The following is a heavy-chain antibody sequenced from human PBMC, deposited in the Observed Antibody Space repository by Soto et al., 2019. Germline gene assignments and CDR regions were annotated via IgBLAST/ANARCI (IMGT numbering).Heavy chain of an antibody. V-gene: IGHV1-2*02. Sequence: GASVKVSCKPSGYTFSGYYMHWVRQAPGQGLEWLGWINPNSGGTHYAQKFEVRAIMTRDTSISTAYMELSRLRSDDTAVYYCARQGGGFRNSVFGETELFDYWGQGTLVTVSS. CDR1: GYTFSGYY. D-gene: IGHD3-10*02. CDR2: INPNSGGT. J-gene: IGHJ4*02. CDR3: ARQGGGFRNSVFGETELFDY.